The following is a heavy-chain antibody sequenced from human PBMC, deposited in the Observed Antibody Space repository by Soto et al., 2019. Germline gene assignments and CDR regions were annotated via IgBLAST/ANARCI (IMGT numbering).Heavy chain of an antibody. CDR1: GGSISSSNW. CDR2: IYHSGST. V-gene: IGHV4-4*02. Sequence: QVQLQESGPGLVKPSGTLSLTCAVSGGSISSSNWWSWVRQPPGKGLEWIGEIYHSGSTNYNPSLKSRVTISVDKSKNQFSRKLSSVTAADTAVYYCARDRGGIAVAPSYYYYGMDVWGQGTTVTVSS. D-gene: IGHD6-19*01. CDR3: ARDRGGIAVAPSYYYYGMDV. J-gene: IGHJ6*02.